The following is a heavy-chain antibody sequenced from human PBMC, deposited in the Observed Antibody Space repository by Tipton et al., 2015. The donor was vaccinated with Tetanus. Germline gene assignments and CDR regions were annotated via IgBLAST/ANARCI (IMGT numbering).Heavy chain of an antibody. Sequence: GLVKPSETLSLTCAVYGGSFSGYYWSWIRQPPGKGLEWIGEINHSGSTNYNPSLKSRVTISVDTSKNQFSLKLSSVTAVDTAVYYCARDNNGYYIDYWGQGTLVTVSS. CDR1: GGSFSGYY. D-gene: IGHD3-22*01. J-gene: IGHJ4*02. CDR3: ARDNNGYYIDY. CDR2: INHSGST. V-gene: IGHV4-34*01.